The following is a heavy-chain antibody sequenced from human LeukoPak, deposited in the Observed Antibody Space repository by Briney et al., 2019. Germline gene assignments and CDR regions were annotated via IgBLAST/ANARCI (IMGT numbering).Heavy chain of an antibody. D-gene: IGHD3-22*01. CDR3: ARSESEVVAMIVVVYFDY. V-gene: IGHV1-2*02. CDR1: GYTFTGYY. Sequence: ASVKVSCKASGYTFTGYYMHWVRQAPGQGLELMGWINLNSGGTNYAQKFQGRVTMTRDTSISTAYMELSRLRSDDTAVYYCARSESEVVAMIVVVYFDYWGQGTLVTVSS. J-gene: IGHJ4*02. CDR2: INLNSGGT.